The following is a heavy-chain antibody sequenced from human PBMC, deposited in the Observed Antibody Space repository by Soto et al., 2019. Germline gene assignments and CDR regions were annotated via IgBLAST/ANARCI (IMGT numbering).Heavy chain of an antibody. D-gene: IGHD3-10*01. Sequence: PGESLKISCKGSGYNFHTYWIAWVRQMPGKGLEWMGFIYPHDSDTRYSPSFRGQVTISADKSINTAYLQWTSLKASDTAIYFCARPTDYGLAAFDIWGQGTMVTVSS. CDR2: IYPHDSDT. J-gene: IGHJ3*02. V-gene: IGHV5-51*01. CDR1: GYNFHTYW. CDR3: ARPTDYGLAAFDI.